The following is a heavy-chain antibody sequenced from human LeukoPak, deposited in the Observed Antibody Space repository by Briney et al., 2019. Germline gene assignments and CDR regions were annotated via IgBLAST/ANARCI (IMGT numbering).Heavy chain of an antibody. CDR2: IYSGGST. V-gene: IGHV3-53*04. CDR1: GFTVSSNY. J-gene: IGHJ6*02. CDR3: ASTYYYGSGSYYNEPNYYYGMDV. Sequence: PGGSLRLSCAASGFTVSSNYMSWVRQAPGKGLEWVSVIYSGGSTYYADSVKGRFTISRHNSKNTLYLQMNSLRAEDTAVYYCASTYYYGSGSYYNEPNYYYGMDVWGQGTTVTVSS. D-gene: IGHD3-10*01.